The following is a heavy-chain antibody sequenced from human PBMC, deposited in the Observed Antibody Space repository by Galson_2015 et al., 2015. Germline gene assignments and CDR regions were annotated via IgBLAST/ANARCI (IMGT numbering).Heavy chain of an antibody. CDR2: IIPIFGTA. CDR1: GGTFSSYA. J-gene: IGHJ6*02. V-gene: IGHV1-69*13. D-gene: IGHD3-10*01. CDR3: ALVRSGAEYYYGMDV. Sequence: SVKVSCKASGGTFSSYAISWVRQAPGQGLEWMGGIIPIFGTANYAQKFQGRVTITADESTSTAYMELSSLRSEDTAVYYCALVRSGAEYYYGMDVWGQGTTVTVSS.